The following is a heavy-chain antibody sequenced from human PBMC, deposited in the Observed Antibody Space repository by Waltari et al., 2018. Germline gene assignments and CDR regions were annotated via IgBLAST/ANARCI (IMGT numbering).Heavy chain of an antibody. D-gene: IGHD3-16*01. CDR2: ITWNSGKV. V-gene: IGHV3-9*01. J-gene: IGHJ4*02. Sequence: DVQLVESGGALVHPGRSVGLSCATSGSTCDDFAMHWVRQVPGKGMEWVAGITWNSGKVDYAGSVKGRFTISRDNAKNLLFLQMNSLRPEDTALYYCTKDLTHTNYEGFANWGLGTLVTVSS. CDR1: GSTCDDFA. CDR3: TKDLTHTNYEGFAN.